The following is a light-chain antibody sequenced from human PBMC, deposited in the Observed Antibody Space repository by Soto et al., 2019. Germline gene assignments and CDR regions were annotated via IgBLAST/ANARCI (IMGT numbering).Light chain of an antibody. Sequence: QSALTQPPSASGSPGQSVTISCTGSSSDAGGYNYVSWYQQHPGKAPKLIIYEVYKRPSGVPDRFSGSKSDNTASLTVSGLQAEDEADYYCSSHAGSINVAFGGGTKVTVL. J-gene: IGLJ2*01. CDR2: EVY. CDR3: SSHAGSINVA. CDR1: SSDAGGYNY. V-gene: IGLV2-8*01.